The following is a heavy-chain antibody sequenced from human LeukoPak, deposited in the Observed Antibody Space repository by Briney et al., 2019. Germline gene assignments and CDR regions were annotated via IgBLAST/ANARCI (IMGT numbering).Heavy chain of an antibody. CDR2: ISSSSDYT. CDR1: GFTFSDYY. J-gene: IGHJ4*02. V-gene: IGHV3-11*05. D-gene: IGHD1-26*01. Sequence: GGSLRLSCAASGFTFSDYYMTWIRQAPGKGLECVSYISSSSDYTNYPDSVKGRFTISRDNAKNSLYLQMNSLRAEDTAVYYRARVKVGTTNRFDYWGQGTLVTVSS. CDR3: ARVKVGTTNRFDY.